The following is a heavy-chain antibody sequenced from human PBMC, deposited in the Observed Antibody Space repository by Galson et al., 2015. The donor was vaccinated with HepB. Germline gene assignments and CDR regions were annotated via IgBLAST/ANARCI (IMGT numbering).Heavy chain of an antibody. Sequence: LRLSCAASGFTFINAWMTWVRQAPGKGLEWVGRIKSTTDGGTTDYGAPVKGRFTISRDDSKNTVYLQMNSLETEDTAVYYCATAHESTCYNKWGQGTLVTVSS. V-gene: IGHV3-15*01. J-gene: IGHJ4*02. D-gene: IGHD1-1*01. CDR2: IKSTTDGGTT. CDR1: GFTFINAW. CDR3: ATAHESTCYNK.